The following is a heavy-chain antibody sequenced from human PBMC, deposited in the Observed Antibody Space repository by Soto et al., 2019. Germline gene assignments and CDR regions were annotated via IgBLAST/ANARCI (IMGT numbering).Heavy chain of an antibody. J-gene: IGHJ4*02. V-gene: IGHV3-23*01. CDR1: GFTFSSYS. CDR2: ISGGGETT. Sequence: PGGSLILSCAASGFTFSSYSMWWVRQAPGKGLECVSAISGGGETTYYADSVKGRFTISRDNSKNTLYLQMNSLRAEDTAVYYCAFNSGSGSYYFDYWGQGTLVTVSS. CDR3: AFNSGSGSYYFDY. D-gene: IGHD3-10*01.